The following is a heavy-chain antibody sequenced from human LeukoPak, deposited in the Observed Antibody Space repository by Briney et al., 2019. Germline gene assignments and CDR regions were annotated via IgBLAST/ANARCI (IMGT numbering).Heavy chain of an antibody. V-gene: IGHV4-38-2*02. Sequence: PSETLSLTCSVSGYSISSGYYWGWIRQPPGGGLEWIRSIYYTGGTLYNPSLKSRVSMSVDTSTNQFYLKLTSVTAADTAVYYCARDRTGHNTAQDDYWGQGTLVTVSS. CDR3: ARDRTGHNTAQDDY. D-gene: IGHD1-1*01. CDR2: IYYTGGT. CDR1: GYSISSGYY. J-gene: IGHJ4*02.